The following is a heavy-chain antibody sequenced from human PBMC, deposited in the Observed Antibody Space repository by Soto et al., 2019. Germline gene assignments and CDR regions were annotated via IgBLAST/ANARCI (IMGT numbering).Heavy chain of an antibody. J-gene: IGHJ5*02. CDR3: ARHGFYGDYSSNYFDP. V-gene: IGHV5-51*01. Sequence: GESLKISCKGSGYSFSNWWIAWVRQMPGKGLEYMGIIYPSDSQTRYSPSFQGQVTISADKSTSTAYLQWSSLKASDTAIYYCARHGFYGDYSSNYFDPWGQGTLVTVSS. CDR1: GYSFSNWW. D-gene: IGHD4-17*01. CDR2: IYPSDSQT.